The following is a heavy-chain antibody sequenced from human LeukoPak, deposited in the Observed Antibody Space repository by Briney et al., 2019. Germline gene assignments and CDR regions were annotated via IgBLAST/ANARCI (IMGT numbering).Heavy chain of an antibody. V-gene: IGHV3-23*01. CDR3: ACSAYYYYYLDV. CDR1: GFTFSSHA. D-gene: IGHD3-10*02. Sequence: PGRALRLSCAGSGFTFSSHAMSGVRQAPGKGVEWVSAISGSGDNAYYADSVKGRFTISRDNSKNTLYLHMSSLRAEDTAVFYCACSAYYYYYLDVWGKGTTVTASS. J-gene: IGHJ6*03. CDR2: ISGSGDNA.